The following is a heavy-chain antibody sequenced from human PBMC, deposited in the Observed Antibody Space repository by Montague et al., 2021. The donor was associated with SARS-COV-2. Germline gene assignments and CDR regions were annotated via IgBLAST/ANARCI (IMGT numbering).Heavy chain of an antibody. V-gene: IGHV4-39*01. CDR1: GGSISSSSYY. Sequence: SENLSLTCTVSGGSISSSSYYWGWIRQPPGKGLEWIGSIYYSGSTYYSPSLKSRVTISVDTSKNQFSLKLSSVTAADTAVCYCARHPLGYCSSTSCYVGWGQGTLVTVSS. D-gene: IGHD2-2*01. CDR3: ARHPLGYCSSTSCYVG. J-gene: IGHJ4*02. CDR2: IYYSGST.